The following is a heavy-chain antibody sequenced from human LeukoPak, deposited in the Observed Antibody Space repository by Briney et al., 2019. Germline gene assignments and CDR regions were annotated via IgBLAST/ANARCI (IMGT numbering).Heavy chain of an antibody. J-gene: IGHJ4*02. CDR3: ARRKTYSSSWYPFDS. V-gene: IGHV4-61*02. CDR1: GGSISSGSYY. Sequence: SETLSLTCTVSGGSISSGSYYWSWIRQPAGKGLEWIGRIYSSGSTNYNPSLKSRVTISVDTSKNQFSLNLGSATAADTAVYYCARRKTYSSSWYPFDSWGQGTLVTVSS. D-gene: IGHD6-13*01. CDR2: IYSSGST.